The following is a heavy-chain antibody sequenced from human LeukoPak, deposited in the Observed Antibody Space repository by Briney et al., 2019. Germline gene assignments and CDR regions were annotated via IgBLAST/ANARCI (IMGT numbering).Heavy chain of an antibody. J-gene: IGHJ3*02. CDR3: ARYRLSSGWYSDAFDI. V-gene: IGHV4-34*01. D-gene: IGHD6-19*01. Sequence: PSETLSLTCAVYGGSFSGYYWSWIRQPPGKGLEWIGEINHSGSTNYNPSLKSRVTISVDTSKNQFSLKLSSVTAADTAVYYCARYRLSSGWYSDAFDIWGQGTMVTVSS. CDR1: GGSFSGYY. CDR2: INHSGST.